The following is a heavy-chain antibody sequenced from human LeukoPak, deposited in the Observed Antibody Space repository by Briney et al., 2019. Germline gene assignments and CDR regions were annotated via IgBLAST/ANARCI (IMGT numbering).Heavy chain of an antibody. Sequence: GGSLRLSCAASGFTFSSDGMHWVRQAPGKGLEWVAVIWYDGSNKYYADSVKGRFTISRDNSKNTLYLQMNSLRAEDTAVYYCAKDHSVLWFGEFSYFDYWGQGTLVTVSS. CDR1: GFTFSSDG. CDR3: AKDHSVLWFGEFSYFDY. D-gene: IGHD3-10*01. J-gene: IGHJ4*02. CDR2: IWYDGSNK. V-gene: IGHV3-33*06.